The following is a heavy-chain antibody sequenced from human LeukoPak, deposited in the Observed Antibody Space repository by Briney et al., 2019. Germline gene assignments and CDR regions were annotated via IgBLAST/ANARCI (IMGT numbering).Heavy chain of an antibody. CDR3: ASATSDYYGSGSYYKFPYYYYGMDV. J-gene: IGHJ6*04. CDR2: IYYSGST. CDR1: GGSISSGGYY. V-gene: IGHV4-31*03. Sequence: SETLSLTCTVSGGSISSGGYYWSWIRQHPGKGLEWIVYIYYSGSTYYNPSLKSRVTISVDTSKNQFSLKLSSVTAADTAVYYCASATSDYYGSGSYYKFPYYYYGMDVWGKGTTVTVSS. D-gene: IGHD3-10*01.